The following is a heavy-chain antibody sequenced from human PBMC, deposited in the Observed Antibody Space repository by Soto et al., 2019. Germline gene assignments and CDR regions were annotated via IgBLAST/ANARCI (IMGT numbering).Heavy chain of an antibody. V-gene: IGHV1-69*01. CDR2: IILALGTP. CDR1: GDSFTNYA. D-gene: IGHD2-8*01. J-gene: IGHJ5*02. CDR3: GRYCTNTKCRGGYYLDL. Sequence: QVLLVQSGAEMKQPGSSVSVSCKASGDSFTNYAFTWVRQAPGQGPEWLGGIILALGTPHYSQRFQGRLTITADASSSTVYMELGSLRLDDTAVYYCGRYCTNTKCRGGYYLDLWGQGTLLTVSS.